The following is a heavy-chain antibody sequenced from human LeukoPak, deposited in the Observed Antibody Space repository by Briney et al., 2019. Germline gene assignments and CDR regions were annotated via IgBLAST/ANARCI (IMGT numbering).Heavy chain of an antibody. CDR3: ARRGKWSDFDY. J-gene: IGHJ4*02. V-gene: IGHV4-34*01. CDR2: INHSGST. D-gene: IGHD2-15*01. Sequence: TASETLSLTCAVYGGSFSGYYWSWIRQPPGKGLEWIGEINHSGSTNYNPSLKSRVTISVDTSKNQFSLKLSSVTAADTAVYYCARRGKWSDFDYWGQGTLVTVSS. CDR1: GGSFSGYY.